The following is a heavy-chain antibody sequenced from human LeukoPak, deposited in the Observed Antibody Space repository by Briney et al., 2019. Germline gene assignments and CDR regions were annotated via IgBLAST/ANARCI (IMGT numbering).Heavy chain of an antibody. V-gene: IGHV3-23*01. CDR1: GFTFSTYA. CDR3: AKDQSDYGDLHDY. CDR2: ISASGVST. D-gene: IGHD4-17*01. J-gene: IGHJ4*02. Sequence: GGSLRLSCAASGFTFSTYAMTWVRQAPGKGLEWVSGISASGVSTHYADSVKGRFTISRDNSKNTLYLQMNSLRAEDMAVYYCAKDQSDYGDLHDYWGQGTLVTVSS.